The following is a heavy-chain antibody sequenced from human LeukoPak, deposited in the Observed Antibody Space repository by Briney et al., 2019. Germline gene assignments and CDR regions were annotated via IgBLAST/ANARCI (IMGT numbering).Heavy chain of an antibody. V-gene: IGHV5-51*01. D-gene: IGHD3-10*01. CDR2: IYPGDSDT. Sequence: GESLKISCKGSGYSFTSYWIGWVRQMPGKGLEWMGIIYPGDSDTRYSPSFQGQVTISADKSISTAYLQWGSLKASDTAMYYCARLLGVRGVISNWFDPWGQGTLVTVSS. J-gene: IGHJ5*02. CDR3: ARLLGVRGVISNWFDP. CDR1: GYSFTSYW.